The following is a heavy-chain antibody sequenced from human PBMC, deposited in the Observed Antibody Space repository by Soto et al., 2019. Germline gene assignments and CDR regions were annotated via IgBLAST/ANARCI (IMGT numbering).Heavy chain of an antibody. V-gene: IGHV3-23*01. D-gene: IGHD2-2*01. Sequence: GGSLRLSCVASGFTVSNNYMTWVRQAPGKGLEWVSVIGESGTPTYYADSVKGRFTISRDNSGNTLFLEMYSLRAEDTAVYYCARYIPGVRYYGMDVWGQGTTVTVSS. CDR3: ARYIPGVRYYGMDV. CDR1: GFTVSNNY. J-gene: IGHJ6*02. CDR2: IGESGTPT.